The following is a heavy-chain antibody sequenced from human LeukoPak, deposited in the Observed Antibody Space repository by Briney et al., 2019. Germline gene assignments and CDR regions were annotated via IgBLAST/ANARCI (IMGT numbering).Heavy chain of an antibody. D-gene: IGHD2-2*01. CDR3: AKVGVPAAMELGTRGVATTIALDY. CDR1: GYSFTAYY. CDR2: INPNSGGT. V-gene: IGHV1-2*02. Sequence: ASVKVSCKASGYSFTAYYMHWVRQAPGQGLEWMGWINPNSGGTNYAQKFQGRVTMTRDTSITTAYMEMSRLRSDDTALYYCAKVGVPAAMELGTRGVATTIALDYWGQGTLVTVSS. J-gene: IGHJ4*02.